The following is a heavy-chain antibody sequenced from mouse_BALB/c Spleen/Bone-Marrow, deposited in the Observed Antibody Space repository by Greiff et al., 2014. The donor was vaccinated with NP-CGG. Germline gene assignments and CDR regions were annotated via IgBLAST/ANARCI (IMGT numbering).Heavy chain of an antibody. Sequence: QVHVKQSGAELVRPGASVKLSCKASGYTFTNYWINWVKQRSGQGLEWIGNIYPSDSYTNYNQKFKDKATLTVDKSSSTAYMQLSSPTSEDSAVYYCTTGTRFAYWGQGTLVTVSA. V-gene: IGHV1-69*02. D-gene: IGHD4-1*01. J-gene: IGHJ3*01. CDR2: IYPSDSYT. CDR1: GYTFTNYW. CDR3: TTGTRFAY.